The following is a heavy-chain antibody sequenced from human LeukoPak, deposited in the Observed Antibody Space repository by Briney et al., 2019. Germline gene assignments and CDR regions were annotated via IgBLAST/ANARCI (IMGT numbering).Heavy chain of an antibody. D-gene: IGHD6-13*01. CDR1: GFTFDDYA. J-gene: IGHJ6*03. Sequence: GGSLRLSCAASGFTFDDYAMHWVRQAPGKGLEWVSLISWDGGSTYYADSVKGRFTISRDNIKNSLYLQMNSLRAEDTALYYCAKVTLSSAWFGDMDVWGKGTTVTVSS. CDR3: AKVTLSSAWFGDMDV. V-gene: IGHV3-43D*04. CDR2: ISWDGGST.